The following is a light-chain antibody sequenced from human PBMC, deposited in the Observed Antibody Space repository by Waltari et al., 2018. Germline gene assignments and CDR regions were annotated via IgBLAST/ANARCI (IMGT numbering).Light chain of an antibody. Sequence: DVVMTQSPLSLPVTLGQAASISCKSSQSLVHSDGNTHLNWFQQRPGQSPRRLIYRVSNRDSGVPDRFSGSGSGTDCTLKISRVEAEDVGVYYCMQGTHWPYTFGQGTKLDIK. J-gene: IGKJ2*01. CDR1: QSLVHSDGNTH. CDR2: RVS. CDR3: MQGTHWPYT. V-gene: IGKV2-30*02.